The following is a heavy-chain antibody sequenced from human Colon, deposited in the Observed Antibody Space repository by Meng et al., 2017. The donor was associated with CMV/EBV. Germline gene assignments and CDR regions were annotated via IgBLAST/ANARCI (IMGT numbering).Heavy chain of an antibody. CDR3: ARDGVEGILCWFDP. CDR2: ISSSGTSM. Sequence: GESLKISCAVSGTIFSAYDMHWVRQAPGKGLEWVSHISSSGTSMYYADSVKGRFSISRDNGKNSLYLQMNSLRAEDTAVYYCARDGVEGILCWFDPWGQGTLVTVSS. V-gene: IGHV3-48*03. CDR1: GTIFSAYD. D-gene: IGHD5-24*01. J-gene: IGHJ5*02.